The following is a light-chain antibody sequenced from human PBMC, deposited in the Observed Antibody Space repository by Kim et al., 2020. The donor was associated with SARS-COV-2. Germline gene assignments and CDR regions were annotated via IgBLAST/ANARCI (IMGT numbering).Light chain of an antibody. V-gene: IGLV3-19*01. CDR3: NSRDSSGNHLV. CDR2: GKY. CDR1: GLRSYY. Sequence: ALGQTVTITRQGDGLRSYYASWHQQKPGQAPVLVIYGKYRRPSGIPDRFSGSSSGNTASLTITGAQAEDEADYYCNSRDSSGNHLVFGGGTQLTVL. J-gene: IGLJ2*01.